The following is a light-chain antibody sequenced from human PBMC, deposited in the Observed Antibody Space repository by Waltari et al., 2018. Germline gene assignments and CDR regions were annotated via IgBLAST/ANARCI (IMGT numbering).Light chain of an antibody. CDR1: SSYVGGDNF. V-gene: IGLV2-8*01. Sequence: QSALTQPPSASGSPGQSVTIPCTGTSSYVGGDNFVSWYQQHPGKAPKLMIYDVSKRPSGVPDRFSGSKSGNTASLTVSGLQAEDEAVYYCISYAGSNNLVFGGGTKLTVL. CDR3: ISYAGSNNLV. J-gene: IGLJ2*01. CDR2: DVS.